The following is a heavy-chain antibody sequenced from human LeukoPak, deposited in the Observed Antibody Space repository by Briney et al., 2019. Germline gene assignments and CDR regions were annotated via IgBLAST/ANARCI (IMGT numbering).Heavy chain of an antibody. CDR1: GYTFTGYY. CDR2: INPNSGGT. CDR3: ARGGYYDILTGYLYNWFDP. Sequence: ASVKVSRKASGYTFTGYYMHWVRQAPGQGLEWMGWINPNSGGTNYAQKFQGRVTMTRDTSISTAYMELSRLRSDDTAVYYCARGGYYDILTGYLYNWFDPWGQGTLVTVSS. J-gene: IGHJ5*02. V-gene: IGHV1-2*02. D-gene: IGHD3-9*01.